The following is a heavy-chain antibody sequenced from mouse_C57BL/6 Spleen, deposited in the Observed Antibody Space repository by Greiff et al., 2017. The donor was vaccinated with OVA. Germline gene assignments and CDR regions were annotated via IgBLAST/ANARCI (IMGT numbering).Heavy chain of an antibody. CDR2: IHPSDSDT. Sequence: QVQLQQPGAELVKPGASVKVSCKASGYTFTSYWMHWVKQRPGQGLEWIGRIHPSDSDTNYNQKFKGKATLTVDKSSSTAYMHLSSLTSEDSAVYYCAIEATVHYAMDYWGQGTSVTVSS. D-gene: IGHD1-1*01. CDR1: GYTFTSYW. J-gene: IGHJ4*01. V-gene: IGHV1-74*01. CDR3: AIEATVHYAMDY.